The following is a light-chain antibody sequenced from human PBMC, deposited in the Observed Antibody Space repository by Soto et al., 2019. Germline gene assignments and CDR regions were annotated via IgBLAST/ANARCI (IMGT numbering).Light chain of an antibody. Sequence: DIQITHSPSSRSASVGAGVTITFRASHGISKNLAWYQQIPGKAPKLLIFAASTLQSGVPSRFSASGSGTDFTLTVGGLQPEDAASYYCQQTKGFPLTFGGGTKVDI. J-gene: IGKJ4*01. V-gene: IGKV1-12*01. CDR1: HGISKN. CDR3: QQTKGFPLT. CDR2: AAS.